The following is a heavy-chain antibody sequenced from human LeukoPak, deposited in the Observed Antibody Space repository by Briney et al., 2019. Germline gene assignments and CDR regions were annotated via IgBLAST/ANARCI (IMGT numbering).Heavy chain of an antibody. V-gene: IGHV6-1*01. CDR3: ARDEWLVRGGGFDY. D-gene: IGHD6-19*01. CDR1: EDSVSSNSAA. Sequence: PSQTLSLTCAISEDSVSSNSAAWNWIRQSPARGLEWLGRTYYRSKWYNDYAVYVKSRITINPDTSKNQFSLQLNSVTPEDTAVYYCARDEWLVRGGGFDYWGQGTLVTVSS. CDR2: TYYRSKWYN. J-gene: IGHJ4*02.